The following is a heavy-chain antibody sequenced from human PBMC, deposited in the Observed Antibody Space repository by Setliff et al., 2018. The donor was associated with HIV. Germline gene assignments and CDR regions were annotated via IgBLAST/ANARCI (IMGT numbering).Heavy chain of an antibody. CDR2: FDPEDGET. V-gene: IGHV1-24*01. D-gene: IGHD1-20*01. J-gene: IGHJ4*01. CDR3: AKDASITGTLYYFDY. Sequence: ASVKVSCKVSGYTPTKLSMHWVRQAPGKGLEWMGGFDPEDGETIYAQKFQGRVTMTEDTSTDTAYMELSSLRAEDTALYYCAKDASITGTLYYFDYWGHGTLVTVSS. CDR1: GYTPTKLS.